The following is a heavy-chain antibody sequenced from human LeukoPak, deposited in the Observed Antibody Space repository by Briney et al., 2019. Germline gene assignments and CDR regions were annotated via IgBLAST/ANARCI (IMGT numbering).Heavy chain of an antibody. CDR3: ARMTRYYYMDV. Sequence: SETLSLTCAVYGGSFSGYYWSWIRQPPGKGLEWIGSIYYSGSTYYNPSLKSRVTISVDTSKNQFSLKLSSVTAADTAVYYCARMTRYYYMDVWGKGTTVTVSS. V-gene: IGHV4-34*01. J-gene: IGHJ6*03. CDR2: IYYSGST. CDR1: GGSFSGYY.